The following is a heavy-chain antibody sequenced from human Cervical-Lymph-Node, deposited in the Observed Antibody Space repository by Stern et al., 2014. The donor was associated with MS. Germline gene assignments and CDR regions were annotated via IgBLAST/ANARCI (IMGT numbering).Heavy chain of an antibody. CDR1: GGSITSSSHY. CDR2: IYYTGET. Sequence: QVQLQESGPGLVKPSETLSLTCTVSGGSITSSSHYWGWIRQPPGKGLEWIGNIYYTGETYYNPSLKSRVTISIETSRDQLPLKLSSVTAADTAVFYCARIAGGYLYYYGMDVWGQGTTVTVSS. J-gene: IGHJ6*02. CDR3: ARIAGGYLYYYGMDV. D-gene: IGHD3-16*01. V-gene: IGHV4-39*01.